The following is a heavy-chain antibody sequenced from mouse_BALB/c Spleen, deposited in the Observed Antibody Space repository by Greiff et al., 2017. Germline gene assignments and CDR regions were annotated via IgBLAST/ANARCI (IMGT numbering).Heavy chain of an antibody. Sequence: EVKLQESGAELVKPGASVKLSCTASGFNIKDTYMHWVKQRPEQGLEWIGRIDPANGNTKYDPKFQGKATITADTSSNTAYLQLSSLTSEDTAVYYCAREGGILYYFDYWGQGTTLTVSS. CDR3: AREGGILYYFDY. CDR1: GFNIKDTY. CDR2: IDPANGNT. J-gene: IGHJ2*01. V-gene: IGHV14-3*02.